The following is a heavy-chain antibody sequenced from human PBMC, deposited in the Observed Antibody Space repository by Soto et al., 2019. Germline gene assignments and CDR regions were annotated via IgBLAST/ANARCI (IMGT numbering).Heavy chain of an antibody. Sequence: QVQLQESGPGLVRPSQTLSLSCTVSGGSISNSANHWSWIRQHPGEGLEWIGYIYYSGGTYYSPSLKGRVTMSIDASKNQFSLTLSSVTAADTAVYYCAKGVRRVPNWFDPWGQGTLVTVSS. J-gene: IGHJ5*02. V-gene: IGHV4-31*03. CDR2: IYYSGGT. D-gene: IGHD3-10*01. CDR1: GGSISNSANH. CDR3: AKGVRRVPNWFDP.